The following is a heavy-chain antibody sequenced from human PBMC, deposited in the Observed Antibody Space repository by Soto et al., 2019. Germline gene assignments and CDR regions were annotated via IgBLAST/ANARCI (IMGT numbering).Heavy chain of an antibody. V-gene: IGHV3-23*01. CDR3: TKAHQVIRD. CDR2: ISYSDGST. CDR1: GFTFSSYA. J-gene: IGHJ4*02. Sequence: QPGGSLRLSCAASGFTFSSYAMSWVRQAPGKGLEWVSGISYSDGSTFYADSVKGRFTISRDNSKNTLFLQMNSLRAEDTAIYYCTKAHQVIRDWGQGTLVTVSS.